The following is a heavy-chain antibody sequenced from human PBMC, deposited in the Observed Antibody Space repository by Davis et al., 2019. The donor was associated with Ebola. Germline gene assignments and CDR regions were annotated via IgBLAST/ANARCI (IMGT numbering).Heavy chain of an antibody. CDR2: INAGNGNT. CDR1: GYTFTSYY. D-gene: IGHD3-3*01. CDR3: ARDPVYYDFWSRSYYYYGMDV. J-gene: IGHJ6*02. Sequence: ASVKVSCKASGYTFTSYYMHWVRQAPGQRLEWMGWINAGNGNTKYSQKFQGRVTITRDTSASTAYMELSSLRSEDTAVYYCARDPVYYDFWSRSYYYYGMDVWGQGTTVTVSS. V-gene: IGHV1-3*01.